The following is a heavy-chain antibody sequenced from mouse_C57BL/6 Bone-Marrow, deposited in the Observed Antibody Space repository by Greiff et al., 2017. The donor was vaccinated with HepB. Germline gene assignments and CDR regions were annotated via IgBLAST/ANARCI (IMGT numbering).Heavy chain of an antibody. Sequence: EVNVVESGGGLVKPGGSLKLSCAASGFTFSSYTMSWVRQTPEKRLEWVATISGGGGNTYYPDSVKGRFTISRDNAKNTLYLQMSSLRSEDTALYYCARLITTVVAPYAMDYWGQGTSVTVSS. J-gene: IGHJ4*01. D-gene: IGHD1-1*01. CDR1: GFTFSSYT. CDR3: ARLITTVVAPYAMDY. CDR2: ISGGGGNT. V-gene: IGHV5-9*01.